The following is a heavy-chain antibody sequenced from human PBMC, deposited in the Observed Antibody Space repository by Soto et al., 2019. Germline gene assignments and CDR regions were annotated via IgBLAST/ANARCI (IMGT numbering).Heavy chain of an antibody. Sequence: SLTCTVSAGSVSGGSYYRCWIWQPPGKRLEWIGYIYYSGSTNYNPSLKSRVTISVDTSKNQFSLKLSSVTTADTAVYYCARGHCRGGSCYHINNWFDPWGQGTLVTVSS. CDR3: ARGHCRGGSCYHINNWFDP. CDR1: AGSVSGGSYY. CDR2: IYYSGST. V-gene: IGHV4-61*01. D-gene: IGHD2-15*01. J-gene: IGHJ5*02.